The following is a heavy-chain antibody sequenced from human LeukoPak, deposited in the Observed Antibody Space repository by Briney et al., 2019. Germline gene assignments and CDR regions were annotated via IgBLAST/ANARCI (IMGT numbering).Heavy chain of an antibody. CDR2: ISGSGGST. CDR1: GFTFSSYA. Sequence: GGSLRLSCAASGFTFSSYAMSWVRQAPGKGLEWVSAISGSGGSTYYADSVKGRFTISRDNSKNTLYLQMNSLRAEDTAVYYCAKAGSSSGWHSVGYWGQGTLVTVSS. CDR3: AKAGSSSGWHSVGY. V-gene: IGHV3-23*01. D-gene: IGHD6-19*01. J-gene: IGHJ4*02.